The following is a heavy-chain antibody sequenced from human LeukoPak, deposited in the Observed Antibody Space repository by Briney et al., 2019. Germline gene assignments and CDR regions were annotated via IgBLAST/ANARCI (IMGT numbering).Heavy chain of an antibody. D-gene: IGHD5-18*01. CDR2: IYYSGST. V-gene: IGHV4-31*03. Sequence: PSETLSLTCTVSGGSISSGGYYWSWIRQHPGKGLGWIGYIYYSGSTYYNPSLKSRVTISVDTSKNQFSLKLSSVTAADTAVYYCARDRRGYSYGYYFDYWGQGTLVTVSS. CDR1: GGSISSGGYY. J-gene: IGHJ4*02. CDR3: ARDRRGYSYGYYFDY.